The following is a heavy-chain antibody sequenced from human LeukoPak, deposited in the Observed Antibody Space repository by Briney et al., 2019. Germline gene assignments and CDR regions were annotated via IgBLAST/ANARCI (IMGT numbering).Heavy chain of an antibody. CDR3: ARADCSSTSCYVYNWFDP. J-gene: IGHJ5*02. CDR1: GYSFVGYY. D-gene: IGHD2-2*01. V-gene: IGHV1-2*02. CDR2: INPNSGGT. Sequence: ASVKVSCKASGYSFVGYYMHWVRQAPGQGLEWMGWINPNSGGTNYAQKFQGRVTMTRDTSISTAYMELSRLRSDDTAVYYCARADCSSTSCYVYNWFDPWGQGTLVTVSS.